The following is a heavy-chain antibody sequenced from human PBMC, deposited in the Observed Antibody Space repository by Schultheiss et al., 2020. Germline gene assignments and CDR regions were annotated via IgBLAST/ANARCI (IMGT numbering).Heavy chain of an antibody. CDR3: ARGITIFGVVILDYYYYIDV. V-gene: IGHV6-1*01. Sequence: SQTLSLTCAISGDSVSSNSTTWNWIRQSPSRGLEWLGRTYYRSKWYNDYAVSVKSRITINPDTSKNQFSLQLNSVTPEDTAVYYCARGITIFGVVILDYYYYIDVWGKGTTVTVSS. J-gene: IGHJ6*03. D-gene: IGHD3-3*01. CDR1: GDSVSSNSTT. CDR2: TYYRSKWYN.